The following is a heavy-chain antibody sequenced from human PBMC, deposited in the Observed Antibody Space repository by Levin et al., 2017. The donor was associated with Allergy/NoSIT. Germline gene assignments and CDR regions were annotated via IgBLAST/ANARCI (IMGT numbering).Heavy chain of an antibody. CDR2: IYSSGST. V-gene: IGHV4-4*07. CDR3: APSSSVYFDF. CDR1: GGSISSYY. D-gene: IGHD6-13*01. J-gene: IGHJ4*02. Sequence: KSSETLSLTCTVSGGSISSYYWSWIRQPAGKGLEWIGRIYSSGSTNYNPSLKSRVAMSVDTSKNQFSLKLNSVTAADTAMYYCAPSSSVYFDFWGPGTLVTVSS.